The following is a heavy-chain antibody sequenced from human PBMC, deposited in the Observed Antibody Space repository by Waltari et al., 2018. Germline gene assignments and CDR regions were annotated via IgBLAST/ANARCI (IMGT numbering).Heavy chain of an antibody. D-gene: IGHD5-12*01. CDR3: ARGADGYGNFDY. Sequence: EVQQVESGAGLVQPGGSLKLSCAASGFNPSGSWMPRVRQAPGKGLVWVSRINSGGSSTYYADSVKGRFTISRDNAKNTLYLQMNSLRAEDTAVYYCARGADGYGNFDYWGQGTLVTVSS. V-gene: IGHV3-74*01. CDR2: INSGGSST. CDR1: GFNPSGSW. J-gene: IGHJ4*02.